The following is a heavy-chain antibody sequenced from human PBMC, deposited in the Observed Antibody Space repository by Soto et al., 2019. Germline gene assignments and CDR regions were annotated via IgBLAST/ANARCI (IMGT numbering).Heavy chain of an antibody. V-gene: IGHV4-59*01. Sequence: SETLSLTCTVSGGSISSYYWSWIRQPPGKGLEWIGYIYYSGSTNYNPSLKSRVTISVDTSKNQFSLKLSSVTAADTAVYYCARTPLLGDAFDIWGQGTMVTVS. CDR1: GGSISSYY. CDR3: ARTPLLGDAFDI. CDR2: IYYSGST. J-gene: IGHJ3*02.